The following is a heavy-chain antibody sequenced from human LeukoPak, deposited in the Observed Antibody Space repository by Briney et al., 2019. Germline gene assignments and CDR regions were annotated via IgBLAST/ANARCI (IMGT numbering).Heavy chain of an antibody. Sequence: PSETLSLTCTVSRGSISSYYWSWIRQPPGKGLEWIGYMYYRGNTNYNPSLKSRVTISVDTSKNQFSLKLSSVTAADTAVYYCARGLSYGKPRFDYWGQGTLVTVSS. CDR1: RGSISSYY. J-gene: IGHJ4*02. D-gene: IGHD1-26*01. V-gene: IGHV4-59*08. CDR3: ARGLSYGKPRFDY. CDR2: MYYRGNT.